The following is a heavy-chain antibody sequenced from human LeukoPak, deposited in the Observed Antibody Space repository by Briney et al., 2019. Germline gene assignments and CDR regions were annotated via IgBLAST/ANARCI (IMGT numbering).Heavy chain of an antibody. J-gene: IGHJ4*02. CDR3: ARWGDGYKAPFDY. Sequence: SETLSLTCTVSGGSISSSSYYWGWIRQPPGKGLEWIGSIYYSGSTYYNPSLKSRVTISVDTSKNQFSLKLSSVTAADTAVYYCARWGDGYKAPFDYWGQGTLVTVSS. CDR1: GGSISSSSYY. D-gene: IGHD5-24*01. V-gene: IGHV4-39*07. CDR2: IYYSGST.